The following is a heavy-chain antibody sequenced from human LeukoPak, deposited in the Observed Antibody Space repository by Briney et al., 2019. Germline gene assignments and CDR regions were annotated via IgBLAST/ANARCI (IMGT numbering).Heavy chain of an antibody. CDR1: GFTFATYG. J-gene: IGHJ3*01. Sequence: GGSLRLSCAASGFTFATYGMSWVRQAPGKGLEWVSVVGDSDETTHYADSVKGRFFISRDNSKNTVHLQMNSLRAEDTAVYYCAKDSFTVVRGVGSDDGLAVWGQGTMVTVSS. CDR3: AKDSFTVVRGVGSDDGLAV. CDR2: VGDSDETT. D-gene: IGHD3-10*01. V-gene: IGHV3-23*01.